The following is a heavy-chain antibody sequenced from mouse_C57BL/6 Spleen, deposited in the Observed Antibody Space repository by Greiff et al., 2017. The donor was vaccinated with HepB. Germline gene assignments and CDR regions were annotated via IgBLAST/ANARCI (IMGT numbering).Heavy chain of an antibody. V-gene: IGHV1-53*01. J-gene: IGHJ3*01. Sequence: VQLQQSGTELVKPGASVKLSCKASGYTFTSYWMHWVKQRPGQGLEWIGNINPSNGGTNYNEKFKSKATLTVDKSSSTAYMQLSSLTSEDSAVYYWARSEGPYYYGTPFAYWGQGTLVTVSA. D-gene: IGHD1-1*01. CDR2: INPSNGGT. CDR1: GYTFTSYW. CDR3: ARSEGPYYYGTPFAY.